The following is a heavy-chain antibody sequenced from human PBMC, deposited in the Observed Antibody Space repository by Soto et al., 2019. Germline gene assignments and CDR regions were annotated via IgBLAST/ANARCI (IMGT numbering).Heavy chain of an antibody. J-gene: IGHJ5*02. CDR2: IYTGGST. Sequence: EVQLVESGGGLIQPGGSLRLSCAASGFTVSSDYMSWVRQAPGKGLEWVSVIYTGGSTYYADSVKGRYTFSRDNSKITQYLQMNSLRAEDTAVDYCARAYGGNPALFDPWGQGTLVTVSS. CDR3: ARAYGGNPALFDP. D-gene: IGHD4-17*01. CDR1: GFTVSSDY. V-gene: IGHV3-53*01.